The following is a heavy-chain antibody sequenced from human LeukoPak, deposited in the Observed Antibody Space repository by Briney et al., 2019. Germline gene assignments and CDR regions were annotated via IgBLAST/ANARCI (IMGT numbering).Heavy chain of an antibody. CDR1: GFTFSTSG. CDR3: ASTGFLWFGELIDYYYMDV. CDR2: IADST. V-gene: IGHV3-23*01. D-gene: IGHD3-10*01. Sequence: GGSLRLSCEASGFTFSTSGMTWVRQAPGKGLEWVSAIADSTYYADSVKGRFTISRDNAKNSLHLQMNSLRAEDTAVYYCASTGFLWFGELIDYYYMDVWGKGTTVTVSS. J-gene: IGHJ6*03.